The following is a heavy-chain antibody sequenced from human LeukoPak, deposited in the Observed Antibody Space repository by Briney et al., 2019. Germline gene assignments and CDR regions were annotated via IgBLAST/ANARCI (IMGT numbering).Heavy chain of an antibody. CDR1: GYTFTGYY. CDR2: INHNNGGT. CDR3: SRDPPRVTMIVVASDY. Sequence: ASVTVSGKASGYTFTGYYMHWVRQAPGQGLEWMGWINHNNGGTNYPQNLQGKVTLTRDTSNSTAYMELRRLRCDAPAVYFCSRDPPRVTMIVVASDYWGQGTLVTVSS. J-gene: IGHJ4*02. V-gene: IGHV1-2*02. D-gene: IGHD3-22*01.